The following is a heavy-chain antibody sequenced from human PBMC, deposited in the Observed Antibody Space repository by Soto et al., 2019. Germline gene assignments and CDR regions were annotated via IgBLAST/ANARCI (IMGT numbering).Heavy chain of an antibody. CDR3: AREADGPGDPFDS. CDR1: GFTVSSNY. CDR2: IYSGGST. Sequence: EVQLVETGGGLIQPGGSLRLSCAASGFTVSSNYMSWVRQAPGKGLEWVSVIYSGGSTYHADSVKGRFTISRDNSKNTLYLQRNSLRAEDTAVYYCAREADGPGDPFDSWGQGTLVVVSS. J-gene: IGHJ4*02. D-gene: IGHD4-17*01. V-gene: IGHV3-53*02.